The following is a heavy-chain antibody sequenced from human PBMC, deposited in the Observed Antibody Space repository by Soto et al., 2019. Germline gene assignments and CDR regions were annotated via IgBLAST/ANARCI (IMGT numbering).Heavy chain of an antibody. D-gene: IGHD3-22*01. V-gene: IGHV1-46*01. CDR3: ARADYYDSSGFYYDY. CDR2: INPSGGST. J-gene: IGHJ4*02. CDR1: GYIFTNHY. Sequence: QVQLVQSGAEVKKPGASVKVSCKASGYIFTNHYIHWVRQAPGQGLEWMGIINPSGGSTNYLQKFQGRVTRTRATSTSTVYMELSSLRSEDTAVYFCARADYYDSSGFYYDYWGQGTLVTVSS.